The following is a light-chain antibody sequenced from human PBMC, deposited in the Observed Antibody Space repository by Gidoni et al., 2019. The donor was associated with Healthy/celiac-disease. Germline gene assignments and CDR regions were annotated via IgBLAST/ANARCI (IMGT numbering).Light chain of an antibody. J-gene: IGLJ1*01. CDR3: AAWDDSLSGL. CDR1: SSNIGSNY. CDR2: RNN. Sequence: QSLLTQPPHAPATPGQRVTISCSGSSSNIGSNYVYWYQQLPGTAPKLLIYRNNQRPSGVPDRFSGSKSGTSASLAISGRRSEDEADYYCAAWDDSLSGLFGTGTKVTVL. V-gene: IGLV1-47*01.